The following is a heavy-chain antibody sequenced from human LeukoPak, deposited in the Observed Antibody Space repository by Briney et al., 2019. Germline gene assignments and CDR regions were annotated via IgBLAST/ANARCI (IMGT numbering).Heavy chain of an antibody. CDR2: IYYSGST. J-gene: IGHJ5*02. CDR3: ARHNYDFWSGRCNWFDP. V-gene: IGHV4-39*01. CDR1: GGSISSSSYY. D-gene: IGHD3-3*01. Sequence: SETLSLTCTVSGGSISSSSYYWGWIRQPPGKGLEWIGSIYYSGSTYYNPSLKSRVTISVDTSKNQFSLKLSSVTAADTAVYYCARHNYDFWSGRCNWFDPWGQGTLVTVSS.